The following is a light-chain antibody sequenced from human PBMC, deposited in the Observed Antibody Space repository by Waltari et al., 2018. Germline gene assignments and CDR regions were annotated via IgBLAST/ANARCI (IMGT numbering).Light chain of an antibody. V-gene: IGLV2-11*01. CDR1: SSDVGGYNY. J-gene: IGLJ3*02. Sequence: QSALTQPRSVSGSPGQSVTISCTGTSSDVGGYNYVSWYQPHPGKAPTLMIYDVTKRPSGVPDRFSGSKSGNTASLTISGLQAEDEADYYCCSYAGSIWVFGGGTKMTVL. CDR3: CSYAGSIWV. CDR2: DVT.